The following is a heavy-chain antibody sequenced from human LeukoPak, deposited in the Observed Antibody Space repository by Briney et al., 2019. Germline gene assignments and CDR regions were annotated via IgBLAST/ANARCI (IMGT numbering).Heavy chain of an antibody. CDR2: INISRSYI. Sequence: GGSLRLSCAASGFTFSSYNMNWVRQPPGKGLEWVSSINISRSYIYYPDSVKGRFTSYRDNAQNQLYLQMNSLGPEDTAVYYCAKSGSTMTNYYSDYWGGGTLVTDCS. J-gene: IGHJ4*02. D-gene: IGHD1-26*01. CDR3: AKSGSTMTNYYSDY. V-gene: IGHV3-21*01. CDR1: GFTFSSYN.